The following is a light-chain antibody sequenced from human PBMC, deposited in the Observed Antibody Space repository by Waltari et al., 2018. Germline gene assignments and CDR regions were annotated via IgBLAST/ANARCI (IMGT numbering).Light chain of an antibody. CDR3: QAWGSRPGV. V-gene: IGLV3-1*01. CDR1: TLGDNS. CDR2: QNI. J-gene: IGLJ1*01. Sequence: SYELTQPPSLSVSPGQTASITCSGDTLGDNSACWYQQQPGQTPVMVIYQNIKRPSGIPDGVSGSNSGNTATLTISGTQAKDEADYYCQAWGSRPGVFGAGTKVTVL.